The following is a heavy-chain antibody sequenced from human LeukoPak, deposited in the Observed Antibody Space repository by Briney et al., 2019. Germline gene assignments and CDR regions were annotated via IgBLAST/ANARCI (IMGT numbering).Heavy chain of an antibody. V-gene: IGHV1-18*01. D-gene: IGHD1-20*01. CDR2: INTQNGYT. Sequence: ASVKVSCKASGYTFSDYGISWLRQAPGQGLEYMGWINTQNGYTDYAQKVQGRVTLTTDTSTTTAYMELRGLRSGDTAVYYCARDWPGDITGAWGQGTLLTVSS. CDR3: ARDWPGDITGA. J-gene: IGHJ4*02. CDR1: GYTFSDYG.